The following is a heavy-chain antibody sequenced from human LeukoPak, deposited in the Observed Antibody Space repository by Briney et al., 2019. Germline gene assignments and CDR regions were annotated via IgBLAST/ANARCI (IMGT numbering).Heavy chain of an antibody. J-gene: IGHJ5*02. Sequence: VASVKVSCKASGGTFSSYAIGWVRQAPGQGLEWMGRIIPILGIANYAQKFQGRVTITADKSTSTAYMELSSLRSEDTAVYYCAAFGSGWYVGLVATWFDPWGQGTLVTVSS. CDR1: GGTFSSYA. CDR2: IIPILGIA. CDR3: AAFGSGWYVGLVATWFDP. D-gene: IGHD6-19*01. V-gene: IGHV1-69*04.